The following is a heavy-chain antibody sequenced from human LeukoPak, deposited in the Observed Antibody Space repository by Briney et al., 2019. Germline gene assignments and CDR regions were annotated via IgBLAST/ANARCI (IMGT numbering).Heavy chain of an antibody. CDR2: IIPILGIA. CDR1: GGTFSSYA. V-gene: IGHV1-69*04. CDR3: ARAYYGTSYYYYGMDV. Sequence: ASGTVSCKASGGTFSSYAISWVRQAPGQGLEWMGRIIPILGIANYAQKFQGRVTITADKSTSTAYMELSSLRSEDTAVYYCARAYYGTSYYYYGMDVWGQGTTVTVSS. D-gene: IGHD4-17*01. J-gene: IGHJ6*02.